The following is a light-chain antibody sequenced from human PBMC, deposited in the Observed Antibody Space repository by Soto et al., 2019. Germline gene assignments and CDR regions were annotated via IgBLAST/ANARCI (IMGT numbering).Light chain of an antibody. J-gene: IGKJ1*01. Sequence: EIVLTQSPGTLSLSPGERATLSCRASQNINSNYLAWYQQKPGQAPRLLIYGASIRATGIPDRFSGSGSGTDFTLTISRLEPEDFAFYYCHQFDSSPRTFGQGTKVEIK. CDR2: GAS. CDR1: QNINSNY. V-gene: IGKV3-20*01. CDR3: HQFDSSPRT.